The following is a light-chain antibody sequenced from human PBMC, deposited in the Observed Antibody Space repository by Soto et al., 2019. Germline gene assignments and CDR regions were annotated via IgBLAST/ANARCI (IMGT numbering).Light chain of an antibody. CDR3: HQYHYWWT. J-gene: IGKJ1*01. Sequence: EIVMTHSPATLSVSPGERVTLSCRAIQSVRGHLALYQQKPVQAPRVIISGASTRATGIPARFSGSGSGTEFTLTISSMTSEDSAVYYCHQYHYWWTFGQGTKVDIK. V-gene: IGKV3-15*01. CDR2: GAS. CDR1: QSVRGH.